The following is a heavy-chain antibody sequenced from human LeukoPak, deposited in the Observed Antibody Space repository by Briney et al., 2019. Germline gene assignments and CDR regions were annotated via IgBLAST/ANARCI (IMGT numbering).Heavy chain of an antibody. V-gene: IGHV3-74*01. J-gene: IGHJ4*02. CDR2: IKRDGRYT. Sequence: PGGSLRLSCTASGFTFSSYWMNWVRQAPGKGRVWVSNIKRDGRYTDYRDSVKCRSTISRDNAKNKMYLQMNSLRAEDTAVYYCVRAGRCSRTSCYALGYWGQGTLVSVSS. CDR1: GFTFSSYW. D-gene: IGHD2-2*01. CDR3: VRAGRCSRTSCYALGY.